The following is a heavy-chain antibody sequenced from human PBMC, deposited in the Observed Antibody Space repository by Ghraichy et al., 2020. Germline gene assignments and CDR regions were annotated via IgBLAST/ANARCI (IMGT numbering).Heavy chain of an antibody. V-gene: IGHV4-39*01. CDR1: GGSINSSSHY. CDR3: VRRGYSGYD. CDR2: INYSGRT. Sequence: SETLSLTCTVSGGSINSSSHYWVWIRQPPGKGLEWIGSINYSGRTNYKPSLESRVTISVDKSKNQFSLKLSSVTAADTAVFFCVRRGYSGYDWGQGTLVTVSS. D-gene: IGHD5-12*01. J-gene: IGHJ4*02.